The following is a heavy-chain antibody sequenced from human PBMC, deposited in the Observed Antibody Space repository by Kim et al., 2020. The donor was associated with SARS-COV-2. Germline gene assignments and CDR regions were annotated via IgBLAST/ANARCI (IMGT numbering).Heavy chain of an antibody. J-gene: IGHJ5*02. CDR3: ASTFWSGYTNWFDP. CDR2: INTNTGNP. D-gene: IGHD3-3*01. Sequence: ASVKVSCKASGYTSTSYAMNWVRQAPGQGLEWMGWINTNTGNPTYAQGFTGRFVFSLDTSVSTAYLQISSLKAEDTAVYYCASTFWSGYTNWFDPWGQGTLVTVSS. V-gene: IGHV7-4-1*02. CDR1: GYTSTSYA.